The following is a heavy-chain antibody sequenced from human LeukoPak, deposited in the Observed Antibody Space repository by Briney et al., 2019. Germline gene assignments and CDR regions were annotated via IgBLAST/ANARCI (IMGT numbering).Heavy chain of an antibody. V-gene: IGHV3-74*01. D-gene: IGHD2-15*01. CDR3: AKQPAASAHEAGGSFWYFDL. CDR1: GFTFSSYW. Sequence: GGSLRLSCAASGFTFSSYWMNWVRQAPGKGLVWVSRIASDGSSTTYADSVKGRFSISRDNAKNTLYLQMSSLRVEDTAVYYCAKQPAASAHEAGGSFWYFDLWGRGTLVTVSS. J-gene: IGHJ2*01. CDR2: IASDGSST.